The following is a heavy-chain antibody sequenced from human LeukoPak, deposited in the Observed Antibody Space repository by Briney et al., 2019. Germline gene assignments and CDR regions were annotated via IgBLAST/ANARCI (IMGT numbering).Heavy chain of an antibody. V-gene: IGHV4-34*01. D-gene: IGHD2-21*02. CDR3: ARGGFYCGDDCYFDY. Sequence: RSSETLSLTCAVYGGSLSYYYWSWIRQPPEKGLEWIGEINRSGSTNYNPSLKSRVSISVDTSKNQFSLKLSAVTAADTAVYYCARGGFYCGDDCYFDYWGQGTLVTVSS. CDR2: INRSGST. CDR1: GGSLSYYY. J-gene: IGHJ4*02.